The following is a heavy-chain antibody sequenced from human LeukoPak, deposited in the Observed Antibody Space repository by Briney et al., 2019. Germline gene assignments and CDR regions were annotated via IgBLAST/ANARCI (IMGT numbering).Heavy chain of an antibody. CDR1: GGSFSGYY. CDR3: ARALFYGDYVWFDY. CDR2: INHSGST. Sequence: PSETLSLTCAVYGGSFSGYYWSWIRQPPGKGLEWIGEINHSGSTNYNPSLKSRVTISVDTSKNQFSLKLSSVTAADTAVYYCARALFYGDYVWFDYWGQGTLVTVSS. V-gene: IGHV4-34*01. J-gene: IGHJ5*01. D-gene: IGHD4-17*01.